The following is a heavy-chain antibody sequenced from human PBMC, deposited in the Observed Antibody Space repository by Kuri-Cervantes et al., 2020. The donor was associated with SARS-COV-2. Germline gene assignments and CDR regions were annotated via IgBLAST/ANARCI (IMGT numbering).Heavy chain of an antibody. D-gene: IGHD1/OR15-1a*01. Sequence: ASVKVSCKASGYTFTGYYMHWVRQAPGQGLEWMGWINPNSGGTNYAQKFQGWVTMTRDTSISTAYMELSRLRSDDTDVCYCARGTNINYYGMDVWGQGTTVTVSS. J-gene: IGHJ6*02. V-gene: IGHV1-2*04. CDR1: GYTFTGYY. CDR2: INPNSGGT. CDR3: ARGTNINYYGMDV.